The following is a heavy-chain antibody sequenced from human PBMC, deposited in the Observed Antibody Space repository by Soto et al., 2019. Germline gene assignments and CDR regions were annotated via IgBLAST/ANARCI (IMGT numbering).Heavy chain of an antibody. CDR2: IIPIFGTA. V-gene: IGHV1-69*01. D-gene: IGHD6-19*01. CDR3: ARVVGIAVAGTYYYYYYGMDV. Sequence: QVQLVQSGAEVKKPGSSVKVSCKASGGTFSSYAISWVRQAPGQGLEWMGGIIPIFGTANYAQKFQGRVTITADESTSTAYMELSSLRSEDTAVYYCARVVGIAVAGTYYYYYYGMDVWGQGTTVIVS. CDR1: GGTFSSYA. J-gene: IGHJ6*02.